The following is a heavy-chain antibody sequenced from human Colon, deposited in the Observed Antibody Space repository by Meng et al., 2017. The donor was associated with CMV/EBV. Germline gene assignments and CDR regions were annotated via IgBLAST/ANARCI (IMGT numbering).Heavy chain of an antibody. J-gene: IGHJ4*02. Sequence: GSLRLSCTVSGVSINSDYWGWLRQSPGRGLEWVAYVHSNGNTNYNPSLKSRGSISLDTSKNQFSLKLTSVSAADTAIYYCAREASGWSTGIDYWGQGTLVTVSS. V-gene: IGHV4-59*01. CDR1: GVSINSDY. D-gene: IGHD6-19*01. CDR2: VHSNGNT. CDR3: AREASGWSTGIDY.